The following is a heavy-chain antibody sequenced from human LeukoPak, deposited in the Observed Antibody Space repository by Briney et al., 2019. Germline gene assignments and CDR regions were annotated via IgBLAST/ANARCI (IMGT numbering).Heavy chain of an antibody. CDR3: AGHHPRNTVDF. CDR2: ISDIGSI. V-gene: IGHV4-59*08. D-gene: IGHD2/OR15-2a*01. CDR1: GGSFSSYY. J-gene: IGHJ4*02. Sequence: PSETLSLTCTVSGGSFSSYYWSWIRQPPGKGLERIAYISDIGSINYNPSLKSRVTISLDTSKNQFSLKLSSVTAADTAVYYCAGHHPRNTVDFWGQGTLVTVSS.